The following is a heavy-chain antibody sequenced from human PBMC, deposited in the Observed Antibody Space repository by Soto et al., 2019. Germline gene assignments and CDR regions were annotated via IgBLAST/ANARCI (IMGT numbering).Heavy chain of an antibody. V-gene: IGHV4-30-4*01. J-gene: IGHJ4*02. CDR1: GGSISSGDYY. CDR3: ARRRIGGNLALFAY. Sequence: PSETLSLTCTVSGGSISSGDYYWSWIRQPPGKGLEWTGYIHYRGTTYYHPSLKGRVTMSVDTSKNQFSLKLSSVTAADTAVYYCARRRIGGNLALFAYWGQGTLVTVSS. CDR2: IHYRGTT. D-gene: IGHD1-20*01.